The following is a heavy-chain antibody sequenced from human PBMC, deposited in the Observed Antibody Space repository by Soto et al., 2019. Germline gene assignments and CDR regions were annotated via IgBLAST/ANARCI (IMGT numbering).Heavy chain of an antibody. D-gene: IGHD2-21*01. CDR1: GYTFTSYA. CDR2: INAGNGNT. J-gene: IGHJ4*02. V-gene: IGHV1-3*05. Sequence: QVQLVQSGAEEKKPGASVKVSCKASGYTFTSYAMHWVRQTPGQRLEWMGWINAGNGNTKYSQKFQGRVTITRHTSARTAYMELSRATSEDTPVYYCARRVVVVLALDYWGPGTLVTVSS. CDR3: ARRVVVVLALDY.